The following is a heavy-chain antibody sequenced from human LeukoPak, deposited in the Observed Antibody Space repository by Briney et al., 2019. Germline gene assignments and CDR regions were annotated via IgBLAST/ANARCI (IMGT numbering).Heavy chain of an antibody. V-gene: IGHV4-34*01. J-gene: IGHJ4*02. CDR2: INHSGST. CDR1: GGSFSGYY. Sequence: SETLSLTCAVYGGSFSGYYWSWIRQPPGKGLEWIGEINHSGSTNYNPSLKSRVTISVDTSKNQFSLKLSSVTAADTAVYYCARDLSTNYYDSSGYYYQVDYFDYWGQGTLVTVSS. CDR3: ARDLSTNYYDSSGYYYQVDYFDY. D-gene: IGHD3-22*01.